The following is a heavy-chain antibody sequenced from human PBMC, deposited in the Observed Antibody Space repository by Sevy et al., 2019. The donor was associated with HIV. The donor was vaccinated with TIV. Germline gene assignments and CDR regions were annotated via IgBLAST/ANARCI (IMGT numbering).Heavy chain of an antibody. J-gene: IGHJ6*02. CDR1: GFSVSDTY. CDR3: ARDWECTGGVCYFMDV. CDR2: IYSGDKT. Sequence: GGSLRLSCAASGFSVSDTYMSWVRQAPGKGLEWVSVIYSGDKTYHADSVKGRFTISRDSSKNTIYLQMNSLRAEDTAVYYCARDWECTGGVCYFMDVWGQGTTVTVSS. V-gene: IGHV3-53*01. D-gene: IGHD2-8*02.